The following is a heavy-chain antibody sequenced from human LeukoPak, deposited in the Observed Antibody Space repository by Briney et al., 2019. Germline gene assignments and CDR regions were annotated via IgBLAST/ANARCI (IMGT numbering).Heavy chain of an antibody. CDR3: AKSVDIAVAGTMLDY. D-gene: IGHD6-19*01. V-gene: IGHV3-33*06. Sequence: GGSLRLSCAASGFTFSSYGMHWVRQAPGKGLEWVAVIWYDGSNKYYADSVKGRFTISRDNSKNTLYLQMNSLRAEDTAIYFCAKSVDIAVAGTMLDYWGQGTLVTVSS. J-gene: IGHJ4*02. CDR1: GFTFSSYG. CDR2: IWYDGSNK.